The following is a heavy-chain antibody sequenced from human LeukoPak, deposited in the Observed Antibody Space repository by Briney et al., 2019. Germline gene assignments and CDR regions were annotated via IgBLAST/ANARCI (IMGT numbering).Heavy chain of an antibody. V-gene: IGHV1-69*13. CDR2: TIPIFGTA. Sequence: GAAVKVSCKASGGTFSSYAISWVRQAPGQGLEWMGGTIPIFGTANYAQKFQGRVTITADESTSTAYMELSSLRSEDTAVYYCASADYGEYYYYYHGMDVWGQGTTVTVSS. CDR1: GGTFSSYA. CDR3: ASADYGEYYYYYHGMDV. D-gene: IGHD4-17*01. J-gene: IGHJ6*02.